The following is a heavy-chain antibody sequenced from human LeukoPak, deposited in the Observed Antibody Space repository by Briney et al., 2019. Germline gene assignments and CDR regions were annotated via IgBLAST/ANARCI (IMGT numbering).Heavy chain of an antibody. J-gene: IGHJ5*02. D-gene: IGHD3-10*01. CDR3: ARKGSYYGSGSYPNWFDP. CDR2: INPNSGVT. V-gene: IGHV1-2*02. Sequence: ASVKVSCKASGYTFSGFYIHWVRQAPGQGLEWMGWINPNSGVTNYAQKLQGRVTMTTDTSTSTAYMELRSLRSDDTAVYYCARKGSYYGSGSYPNWFDPWGQGTLVTVSS. CDR1: GYTFSGFY.